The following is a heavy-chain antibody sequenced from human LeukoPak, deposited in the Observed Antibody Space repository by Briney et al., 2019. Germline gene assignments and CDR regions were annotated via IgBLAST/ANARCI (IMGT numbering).Heavy chain of an antibody. Sequence: GGSLRLSCAASGFTFSTIGMHWVRQPPGKGLEWVTIISYDGSNKHYADSVKGRFTISKDNAKNSLYLQMNSLRAEDTAVYYCTRVGSSGSVDYWGQGTLVTVSS. D-gene: IGHD1-1*01. CDR1: GFTFSTIG. CDR3: TRVGSSGSVDY. V-gene: IGHV3-30*03. J-gene: IGHJ4*02. CDR2: ISYDGSNK.